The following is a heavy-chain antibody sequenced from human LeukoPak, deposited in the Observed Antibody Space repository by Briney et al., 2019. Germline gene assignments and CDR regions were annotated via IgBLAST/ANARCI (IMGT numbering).Heavy chain of an antibody. V-gene: IGHV3-23*01. Sequence: GGSLRLSCAASGFTFSSYAMSWVRQAPGKGLEWVSAISSSGGSTYYADSVMGRFTISRDNSKNTLYLQMNSPRAEDTAVYYCAKEDSSSWGPPYFDYWGQGTLVTVSS. D-gene: IGHD6-13*01. CDR1: GFTFSSYA. J-gene: IGHJ4*02. CDR2: ISSSGGST. CDR3: AKEDSSSWGPPYFDY.